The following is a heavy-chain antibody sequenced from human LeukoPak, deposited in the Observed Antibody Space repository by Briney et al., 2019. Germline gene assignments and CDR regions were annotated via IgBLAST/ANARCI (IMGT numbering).Heavy chain of an antibody. Sequence: PSETLSLTCTVSGGSISSSSYYWAWIRQPPGKGLEWIGYIYYSGSTNYNPSLKSRVTISVDTSKNQFSLKLSSVTAADTAVYYCATAMVRGAFYYMDVWGKGTTVTISS. D-gene: IGHD3-10*01. CDR1: GGSISSSSYY. CDR3: ATAMVRGAFYYMDV. V-gene: IGHV4-61*05. J-gene: IGHJ6*03. CDR2: IYYSGST.